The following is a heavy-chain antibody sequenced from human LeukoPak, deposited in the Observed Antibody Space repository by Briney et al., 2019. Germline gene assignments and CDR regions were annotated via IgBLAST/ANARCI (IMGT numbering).Heavy chain of an antibody. D-gene: IGHD5-24*01. CDR3: VRGSGGDGYSYWGDY. CDR2: IWFDGGKI. Sequence: GGSLRLSCAASGFTLCHYGMRWVRQAPGMGLEWVAVIWFDGGKIHYPDSVKGRFTISRDNSKNTLYLQTDNLRADDTAVYYCVRGSGGDGYSYWGDYWGQRTLVTVSP. V-gene: IGHV3-33*01. J-gene: IGHJ4*02. CDR1: GFTLCHYG.